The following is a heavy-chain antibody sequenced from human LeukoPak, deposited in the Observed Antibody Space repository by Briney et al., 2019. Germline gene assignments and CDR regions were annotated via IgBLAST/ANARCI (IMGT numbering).Heavy chain of an antibody. J-gene: IGHJ3*02. CDR3: ARETTYGSGSFDNDAFDI. CDR2: IYHSGST. Sequence: SETLSLTCAVSGYSISSGYYWGWIRQPPGKGLEWIGRIYHSGSTYYNPSLKSRVTISVDTSKNQFSLKLSSVTAADTAVYYCARETTYGSGSFDNDAFDIWGQGTMVTVSS. D-gene: IGHD3-10*01. CDR1: GYSISSGYY. V-gene: IGHV4-38-2*02.